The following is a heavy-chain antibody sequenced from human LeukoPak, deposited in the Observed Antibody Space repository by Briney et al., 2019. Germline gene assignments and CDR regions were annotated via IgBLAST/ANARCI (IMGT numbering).Heavy chain of an antibody. D-gene: IGHD4-11*01. J-gene: IGHJ6*03. CDR1: GGSFSGYF. V-gene: IGHV4-34*01. CDR3: ARKTTVTTFAYYYMDV. CDR2: IYHSGST. Sequence: SETLSLTCAVYGGSFSGYFWSWIRQPPGKGLEWIGEIYHSGSTNYSPSLKSRVTISVDTSKNQFSLNLSSVTAADTAVYYCARKTTVTTFAYYYMDVWGKGTTVTVSS.